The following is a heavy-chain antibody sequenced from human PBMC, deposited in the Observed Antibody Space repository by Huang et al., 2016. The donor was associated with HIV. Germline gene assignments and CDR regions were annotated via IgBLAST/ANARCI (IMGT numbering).Heavy chain of an antibody. CDR1: GYIFSTYD. V-gene: IGHV1-3*01. CDR2: INAGNGNT. CDR3: ARGIAAGDY. D-gene: IGHD6-25*01. J-gene: IGHJ4*02. Sequence: QVQLVQSGANVKKPGASVKVSCKASGYIFSTYDTHWVRQAPGQRLEWMGRINAGNGNTKYSQRFQGRVTITRDTAANTAYVELSSLRSEDTGVYYCARGIAAGDYWGQGTLVTVSS.